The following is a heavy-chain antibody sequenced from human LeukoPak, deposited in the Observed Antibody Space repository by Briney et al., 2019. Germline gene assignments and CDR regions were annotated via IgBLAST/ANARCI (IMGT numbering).Heavy chain of an antibody. Sequence: GGSLRLSCVASGFTFSSYWMSWVRQAPGRGLEWVANINQDGSEKYDVDSAKGRFTISRDNAKNSLYLQMNSLRVEDTAMYYCARVGGGDGSGWSTTDYWGQGTLVTISS. D-gene: IGHD6-19*01. CDR2: INQDGSEK. CDR1: GFTFSSYW. J-gene: IGHJ4*02. CDR3: ARVGGGDGSGWSTTDY. V-gene: IGHV3-7*01.